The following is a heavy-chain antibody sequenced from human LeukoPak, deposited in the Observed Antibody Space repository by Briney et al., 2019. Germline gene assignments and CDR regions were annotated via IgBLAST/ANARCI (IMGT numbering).Heavy chain of an antibody. Sequence: GGSLRLSCAASGFTFSSYSMNWVRQAPGKGLEWVSSISSSSSYIYYADSVKGRFTISRDNAKNSLYLQMNSLRAEDTAVYYCARDRGYYGPPTGMDVWGQGTTVTVSS. CDR1: GFTFSSYS. J-gene: IGHJ6*02. V-gene: IGHV3-21*01. D-gene: IGHD3-10*01. CDR3: ARDRGYYGPPTGMDV. CDR2: ISSSSSYI.